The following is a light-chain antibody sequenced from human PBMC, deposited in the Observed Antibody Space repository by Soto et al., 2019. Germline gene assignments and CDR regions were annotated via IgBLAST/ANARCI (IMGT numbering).Light chain of an antibody. CDR1: SSNIGAGYD. CDR2: GNS. Sequence: QSVLTQPPSVSGAPGQRVTISCTGSSSNIGAGYDVHWYQHLPGTAPKLLIYGNSDRPSGVPDRFSASKSGTSASLAITGLQAEDEADYYCQSYDSSLSGVLFGGGTKVTVL. V-gene: IGLV1-40*01. CDR3: QSYDSSLSGVL. J-gene: IGLJ2*01.